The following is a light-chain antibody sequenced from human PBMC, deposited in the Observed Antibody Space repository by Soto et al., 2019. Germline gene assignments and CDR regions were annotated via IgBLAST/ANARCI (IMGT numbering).Light chain of an antibody. CDR3: HQYGYSPYT. CDR2: GAS. V-gene: IGKV3-20*01. Sequence: EIVLTQSPGTLSLSPGERATLSCRASRSVSSRYLAWYQQKAGQAPRLLISGASSRATGIPDRFSGSGSGTDFTLIISRLEPEDFAMYYCHQYGYSPYTFGQGTKVEIK. CDR1: RSVSSRY. J-gene: IGKJ2*01.